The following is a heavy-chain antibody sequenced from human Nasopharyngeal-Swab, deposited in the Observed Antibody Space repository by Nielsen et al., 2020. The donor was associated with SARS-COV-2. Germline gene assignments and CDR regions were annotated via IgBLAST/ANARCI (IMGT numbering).Heavy chain of an antibody. J-gene: IGHJ4*02. V-gene: IGHV3-33*01. D-gene: IGHD3-10*01. CDR1: GFTFSRYG. CDR2: IWYDGTNR. CDR3: VRALGEEGDY. Sequence: SLKISCEASGFTFSRYGMHWVRHAPGKGLEWVAVIWYDGTNRYYADSVKDRFTISRDNSKNTLDLQMNSLKAVDTAIYYCVRALGEEGDYWGQGTPVTVSS.